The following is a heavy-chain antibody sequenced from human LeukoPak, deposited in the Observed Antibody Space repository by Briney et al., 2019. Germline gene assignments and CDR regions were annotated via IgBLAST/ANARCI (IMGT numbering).Heavy chain of an antibody. CDR3: AKVRGYSSSGYFDY. D-gene: IGHD6-13*01. J-gene: IGHJ4*02. V-gene: IGHV3-48*01. CDR2: ISGSSSTI. CDR1: GFTFSSYS. Sequence: GGSLRLSCAASGFTFSSYSMTWVRQAPGKGLEWVSYISGSSSTIYYADSVKGRFTISRDNSKNTLYLQMNSLRAEDTAVYYCAKVRGYSSSGYFDYWGQGTLVTVSS.